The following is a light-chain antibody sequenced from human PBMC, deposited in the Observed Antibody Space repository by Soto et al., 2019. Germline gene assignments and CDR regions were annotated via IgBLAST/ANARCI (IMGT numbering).Light chain of an antibody. CDR3: QQYSSSLFT. CDR2: GAS. V-gene: IGKV3-20*01. J-gene: IGKJ3*01. CDR1: QSISSSS. Sequence: EIVLTQSPGTLSLSSGERATLSCRASQSISSSSLAWYQQKPGQAPRLLIYGASSRATGIPDRFSGSGSGTDFTLTISRLEPEDFALYYCQQYSSSLFTFGPGTKVDNK.